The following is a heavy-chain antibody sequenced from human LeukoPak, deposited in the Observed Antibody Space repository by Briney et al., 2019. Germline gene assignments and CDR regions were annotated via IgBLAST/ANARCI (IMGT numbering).Heavy chain of an antibody. D-gene: IGHD2-2*01. V-gene: IGHV3-30*18. CDR2: ISYDGSNK. J-gene: IGHJ4*02. CDR3: AKDPSDIVVVPAAIDY. Sequence: PGRSLRLSCAASGFTFSSYGMHWVRQAPGKGLEWVAVISYDGSNKYYADSVKGRFTISRDNSKNTLYLQMNSLRAEDTAVCYCAKDPSDIVVVPAAIDYWGQGTLVTVSS. CDR1: GFTFSSYG.